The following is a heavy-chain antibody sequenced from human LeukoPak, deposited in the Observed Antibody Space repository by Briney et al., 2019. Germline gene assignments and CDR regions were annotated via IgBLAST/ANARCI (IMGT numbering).Heavy chain of an antibody. CDR3: ARDNSVGDYAWWFDP. CDR2: VNPSGDST. J-gene: IGHJ5*02. CDR1: GYTFSNYN. D-gene: IGHD1-26*01. V-gene: IGHV1-46*01. Sequence: ASVKVSCKASGYTFSNYNIHWLRQTPGQGLEWMGIVNPSGDSTNYAQNFQGRVTMTGDTSTSTVYMELSSLRSEDTAVYYCARDNSVGDYAWWFDPWGQGTLVTVSS.